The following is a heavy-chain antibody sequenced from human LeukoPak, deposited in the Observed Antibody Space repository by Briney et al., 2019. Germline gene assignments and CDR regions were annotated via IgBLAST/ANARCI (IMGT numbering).Heavy chain of an antibody. CDR1: GFTFSSYS. CDR2: ISSSSSTI. V-gene: IGHV3-48*01. CDR3: ARSDYYMDV. J-gene: IGHJ6*03. Sequence: GGSLRLSCAASGFTFSSYSMNWVRQAPGKGLEWVSYISSSSSTIYYADSVKGRFTISRDNAKNSLYLQMNSLRAEDTAVYYCARSDYYMDVWGKGTTVTVSS.